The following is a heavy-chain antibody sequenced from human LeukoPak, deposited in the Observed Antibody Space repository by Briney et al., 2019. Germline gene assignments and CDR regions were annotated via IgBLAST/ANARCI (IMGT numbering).Heavy chain of an antibody. D-gene: IGHD6-13*01. CDR3: ASLFREAAAEFGTTLYYYYMDV. CDR2: IIPIFGTA. V-gene: IGHV1-69*05. Sequence: SVKVSCKASGGTFSSYAISWVRQAPGQGLEWMGGIIPIFGTANYAQKFQGRVTITTDESTSTAYMELSSLRSEDTAVYYCASLFREAAAEFGTTLYYYYMDVWGKGTTVTVSS. J-gene: IGHJ6*03. CDR1: GGTFSSYA.